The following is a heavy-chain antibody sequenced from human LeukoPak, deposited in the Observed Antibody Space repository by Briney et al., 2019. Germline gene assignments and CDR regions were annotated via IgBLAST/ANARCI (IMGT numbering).Heavy chain of an antibody. CDR1: GFTFSSYW. Sequence: SGGSLRLSCAASGFTFSSYWMHWVRQAPGKGLVWVSRINTDGSSTSYADSVEGRFTISRDNAKNTLYLQMNSLRAEDTAVYYCARDGRLTGAIDYWGQGTLVTVSS. D-gene: IGHD7-27*01. J-gene: IGHJ4*02. CDR3: ARDGRLTGAIDY. CDR2: INTDGSST. V-gene: IGHV3-74*01.